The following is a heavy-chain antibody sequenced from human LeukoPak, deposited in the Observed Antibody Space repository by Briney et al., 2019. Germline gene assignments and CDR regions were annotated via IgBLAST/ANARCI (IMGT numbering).Heavy chain of an antibody. CDR3: ARRSHGYSYVGGFDY. V-gene: IGHV4-34*01. J-gene: IGHJ4*02. D-gene: IGHD5-18*01. Sequence: PSETLSLTCAVYGGSFSGYYWSWTRQPPGKGLEWIGEINHSGSTNYNPSLKSRVTISVDTSKNQFSLKLSSVTAADTAVYYCARRSHGYSYVGGFDYWGQGTLVTVSS. CDR2: INHSGST. CDR1: GGSFSGYY.